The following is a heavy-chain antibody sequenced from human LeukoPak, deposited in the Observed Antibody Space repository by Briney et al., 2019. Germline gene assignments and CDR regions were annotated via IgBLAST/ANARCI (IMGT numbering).Heavy chain of an antibody. CDR1: GYPFTSYD. V-gene: IGHV1-8*01. D-gene: IGHD7-27*01. CDR3: ARTWGSLDY. J-gene: IGHJ4*02. Sequence: ASVKVSRKASGYPFTSYDINWVRQTTGQGLEWMGWMNPNSGNTGYAQKFQGRVTMTRDTSISTAYMELSSLRSDDTAVYYCARTWGSLDYWGQGALVTVSS. CDR2: MNPNSGNT.